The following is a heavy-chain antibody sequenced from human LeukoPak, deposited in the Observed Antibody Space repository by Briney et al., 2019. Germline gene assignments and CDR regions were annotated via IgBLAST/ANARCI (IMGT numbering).Heavy chain of an antibody. CDR2: INPSGGST. D-gene: IGHD1-26*01. V-gene: IGHV1-46*01. Sequence: ASVKVSCKASGYTFTSYYMHWVRQAPGQGLEWMGIINPSGGSTSYAQKFQGRVTMTRDTSTSTVYMELSSLRSEDTAVYYCAMVARSGSYGPYFDYWGQGTLVTVSS. CDR1: GYTFTSYY. CDR3: AMVARSGSYGPYFDY. J-gene: IGHJ4*02.